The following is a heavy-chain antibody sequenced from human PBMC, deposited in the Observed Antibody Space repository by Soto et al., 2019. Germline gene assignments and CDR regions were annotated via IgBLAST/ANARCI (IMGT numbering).Heavy chain of an antibody. V-gene: IGHV1-69*12. J-gene: IGHJ6*02. CDR1: GGTFSSYA. CDR2: IIPIFGTA. Sequence: QVQLVQSGAEVKKPGSSVKVSCKASGGTFSSYAISWVRQAPGQGLEWMGGIIPIFGTANYAQKFQGRVTITADESTSTAYMELSSLRSEDTAVYYCARGKYSSGWYEGGGYYYGMDVWGQGTTVTVSS. D-gene: IGHD6-13*01. CDR3: ARGKYSSGWYEGGGYYYGMDV.